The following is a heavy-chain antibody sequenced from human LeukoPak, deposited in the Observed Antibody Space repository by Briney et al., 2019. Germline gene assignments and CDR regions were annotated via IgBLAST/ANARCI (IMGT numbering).Heavy chain of an antibody. CDR1: GFTFSSYW. D-gene: IGHD6-6*01. J-gene: IGHJ6*03. Sequence: PGGSLRLSCAASGFTFSSYWMIWVRQAPGKGLEWVANIKQDGSEKYYVDSVKGRFTISRDNAKNSLYLQMNSLRAEDTAVYYCSRLSLAARPGFYYYMDVWGKGTTVTVSS. V-gene: IGHV3-7*01. CDR3: SRLSLAARPGFYYYMDV. CDR2: IKQDGSEK.